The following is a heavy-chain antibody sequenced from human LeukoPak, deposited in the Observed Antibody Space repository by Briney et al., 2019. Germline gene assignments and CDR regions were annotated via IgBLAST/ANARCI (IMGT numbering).Heavy chain of an antibody. CDR1: GGSISSGDYY. D-gene: IGHD3-10*01. CDR3: ARIRVVRRVHPYYFDY. Sequence: PSETLSLTCTVSGGSISSGDYYWGWIRQHPGKGLEWIGSIFHSGGTHYSPSLESRVTISVDTSKNQFSLKLSSVTAADTAVYYCARIRVVRRVHPYYFDYWGQGTLVTVSS. V-gene: IGHV4-31*03. J-gene: IGHJ4*02. CDR2: IFHSGGT.